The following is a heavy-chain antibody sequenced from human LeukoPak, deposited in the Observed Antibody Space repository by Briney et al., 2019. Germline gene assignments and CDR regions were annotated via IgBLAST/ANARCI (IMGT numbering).Heavy chain of an antibody. CDR3: TAVDGP. J-gene: IGHJ5*02. Sequence: GGSLRLSCAVSGFTFSDYYMSWIRQAPGKGLEWVANIKPDGRGTFYVDSVKGRFTISRDNAKNSVYLQMNSLGEEDTAVYYCTAVDGPWGQGTPVTVSS. CDR2: IKPDGRGT. CDR1: GFTFSDYY. D-gene: IGHD6-19*01. V-gene: IGHV3-7*01.